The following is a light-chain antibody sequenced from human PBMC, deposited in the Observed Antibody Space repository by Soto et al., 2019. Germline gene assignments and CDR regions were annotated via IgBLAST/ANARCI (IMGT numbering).Light chain of an antibody. CDR1: QSIGPY. CDR2: AAS. J-gene: IGKJ1*01. CDR3: QQSYSIPWT. V-gene: IGKV1-39*01. Sequence: DIQMTQSPSTLSASVGDRVTITCRASQSIGPYLNWCQQKPGKAPKLLISAASNLQSGVPSRFSGSGSGTEFTLTITSLQPEDVASYYCQQSYSIPWTFGQGTKVEI.